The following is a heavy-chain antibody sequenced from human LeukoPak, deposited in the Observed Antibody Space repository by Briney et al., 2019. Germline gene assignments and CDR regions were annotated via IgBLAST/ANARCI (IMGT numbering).Heavy chain of an antibody. J-gene: IGHJ4*02. CDR2: ISWNSGSI. D-gene: IGHD3-10*01. CDR3: AKAGGSGNYYNSFDY. V-gene: IGHV3-9*03. Sequence: GGSLRLSXAASGFTFDDYAMHWVRQAPGKGLEWVSGISWNSGSIDYADSVKGRFTISRDNAKNSLYLQMNSLRAEDMALYYCAKAGGSGNYYNSFDYWGQGTLVTVSS. CDR1: GFTFDDYA.